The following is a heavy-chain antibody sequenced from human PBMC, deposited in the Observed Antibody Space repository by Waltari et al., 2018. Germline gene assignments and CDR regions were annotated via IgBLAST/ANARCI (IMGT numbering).Heavy chain of an antibody. CDR1: GFTFSSYA. V-gene: IGHV3-23*04. CDR3: AKDGDSSGWPLPFDY. Sequence: EVQLVESGGGLVQPGGSLRLSCAASGFTFSSYAMSWVRQAPGKGLEWVSAISGSGGSKYYAEAVKGRFTISRDNSKNTLDRQMNSLRAEDTAGYYCAKDGDSSGWPLPFDYWGQGTLVTVSS. CDR2: ISGSGGSK. D-gene: IGHD6-19*01. J-gene: IGHJ4*02.